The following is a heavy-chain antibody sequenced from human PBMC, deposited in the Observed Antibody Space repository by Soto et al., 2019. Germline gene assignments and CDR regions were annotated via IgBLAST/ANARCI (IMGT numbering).Heavy chain of an antibody. J-gene: IGHJ2*01. CDR1: GYTFTTYG. Sequence: QVQLVQSGAEVKKPGASVKVSCKASGYTFTTYGISWVRQAPGQGLEWLGWISAYKGNTNYAQKFEGRVTMTTDTSTSTDYMELRSLRSDDTAVYYCARDPILTNSPASPVNWYFDLGGRGTLVAVSS. CDR2: ISAYKGNT. V-gene: IGHV1-18*01. CDR3: ARDPILTNSPASPVNWYFDL. D-gene: IGHD2-2*01.